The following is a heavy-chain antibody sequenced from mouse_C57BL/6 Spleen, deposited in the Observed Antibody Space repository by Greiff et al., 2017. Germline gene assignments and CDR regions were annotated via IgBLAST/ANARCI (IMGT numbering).Heavy chain of an antibody. J-gene: IGHJ3*01. CDR3: ARAGAYYSNSTWFAY. Sequence: VQLQQSGPELVKPGASVKISCKASGYAFSSSWMNWVKQRPGKGLEWIGRIYPGDGDTNYNGKFKGKATLTADKSSRTAYMQLSSLTSEDSAVYFCARAGAYYSNSTWFAYWGQGTLVTVSA. D-gene: IGHD2-5*01. CDR1: GYAFSSSW. CDR2: IYPGDGDT. V-gene: IGHV1-82*01.